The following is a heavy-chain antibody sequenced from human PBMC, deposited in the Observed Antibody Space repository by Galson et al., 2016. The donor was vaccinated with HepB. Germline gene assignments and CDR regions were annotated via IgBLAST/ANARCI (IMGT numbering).Heavy chain of an antibody. CDR3: ARGPYSYGPFDY. CDR1: GGFISSSY. CDR2: IYYSGGT. Sequence: SETLSLTCPVSGGFISSSYWSWVRQPPGQGLGWIGYIYYSGGTNSNPTLQSRVTISVDTSKKQFSLKLSSVTAAAPAVYYCARGPYSYGPFDYWGQGTLVTVSS. D-gene: IGHD5-18*01. J-gene: IGHJ4*02. V-gene: IGHV4-59*01.